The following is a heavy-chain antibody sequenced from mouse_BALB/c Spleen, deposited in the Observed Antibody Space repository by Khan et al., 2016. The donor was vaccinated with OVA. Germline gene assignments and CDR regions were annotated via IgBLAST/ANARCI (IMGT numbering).Heavy chain of an antibody. CDR1: GFTFSDYY. D-gene: IGHD2-14*01. V-gene: IGHV5-4*02. J-gene: IGHJ3*01. Sequence: EVELVESGGGLVKPGGSLKLSCAASGFTFSDYYMYWVRQTPEKRLEWVATISDGGSYTSYSASVKGRFTISRDNAKNNLYLQMSSLQSEDTAMYYCARGGYGAFAYWGQGTLVTVSA. CDR2: ISDGGSYT. CDR3: ARGGYGAFAY.